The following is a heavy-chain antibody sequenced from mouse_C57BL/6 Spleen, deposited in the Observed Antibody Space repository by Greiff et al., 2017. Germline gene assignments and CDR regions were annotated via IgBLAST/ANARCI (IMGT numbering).Heavy chain of an antibody. Sequence: DVKLQESGPVLVKPGASVKMSCKASGYTFTDYYMNWVKQSHGKSLEWIGVINPYNGGTSYNQKFKGKATLTVDKSSSTAYMELNSLTSEDSAVYYCARYYYGSRGMDYWGQGTSVTVSS. J-gene: IGHJ4*01. D-gene: IGHD1-1*01. V-gene: IGHV1-19*01. CDR3: ARYYYGSRGMDY. CDR1: GYTFTDYY. CDR2: INPYNGGT.